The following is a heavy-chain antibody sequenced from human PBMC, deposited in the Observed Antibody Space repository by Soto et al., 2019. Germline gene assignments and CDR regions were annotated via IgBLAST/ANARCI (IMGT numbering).Heavy chain of an antibody. J-gene: IGHJ4*02. CDR1: GGTFSSYA. V-gene: IGHV1-18*01. CDR3: ARDTGNCFDY. CDR2: IGPSSGNT. Sequence: ASVKVCCKASGGTFSSYAISWVRQAPGQGLEWMGWIGPSSGNTDSARNLQGRVTMTTDTSTSTAYMELRSLRSDDTAVYYCARDTGNCFDYWGQVTRFTVSS.